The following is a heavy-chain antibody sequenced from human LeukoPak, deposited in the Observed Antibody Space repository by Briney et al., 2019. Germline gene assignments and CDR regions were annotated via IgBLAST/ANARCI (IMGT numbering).Heavy chain of an antibody. CDR2: IYYSGSA. CDR3: ARDLGSSPPNWFDP. Sequence: SETLSLTCTVSGGSISSYYWSWIRQPPGKGLEWIGYIYYSGSATHNPSLKSRVTISVDTSKNQVFLKLSSVTAADTAVYYCARDLGSSPPNWFDPWGQGTLVTVSS. D-gene: IGHD3-16*01. J-gene: IGHJ5*02. CDR1: GGSISSYY. V-gene: IGHV4-59*01.